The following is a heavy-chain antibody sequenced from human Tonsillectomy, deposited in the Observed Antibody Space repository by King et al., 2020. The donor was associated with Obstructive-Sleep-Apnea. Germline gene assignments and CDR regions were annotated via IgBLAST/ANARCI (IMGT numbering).Heavy chain of an antibody. J-gene: IGHJ4*02. V-gene: IGHV3-30*18. CDR2: ISSDGTDK. CDR1: GFTFSSFG. CDR3: AKNFLRFLDS. D-gene: IGHD4-17*01. Sequence: VKLVESGGGVIPPGRSLRLSCAASGFTFSSFGMHWVRQTPGKGLEWVAIISSDGTDKFYSDSVKGRFTISRDNPKNTVYLQMDSLRPEDTAVYYCAKNFLRFLDSWGQGTLVTVSS.